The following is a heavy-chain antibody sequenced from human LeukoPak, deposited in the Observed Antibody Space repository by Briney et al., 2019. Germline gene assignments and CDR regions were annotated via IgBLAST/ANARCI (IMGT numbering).Heavy chain of an antibody. V-gene: IGHV1-18*04. Sequence: GASVKVSCKPSGYTFTSYGISWVRQAPGQGLEWMGWISAYNGNTNYAQKLQGRVTMTTDTSTSTAYMELRSLRSDDTAVYYCARDLGVVVAADYFDYWGQGTLVTVSS. J-gene: IGHJ4*02. D-gene: IGHD2-15*01. CDR1: GYTFTSYG. CDR2: ISAYNGNT. CDR3: ARDLGVVVAADYFDY.